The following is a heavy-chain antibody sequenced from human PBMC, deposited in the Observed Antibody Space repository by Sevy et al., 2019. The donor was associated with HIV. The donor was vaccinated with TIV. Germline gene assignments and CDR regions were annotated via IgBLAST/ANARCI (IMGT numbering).Heavy chain of an antibody. CDR2: IYISRST. V-gene: IGHV4-4*07. J-gene: IGHJ4*02. CDR1: GGSISDYY. CDR3: ARGPQSCNSVSYYSALS. D-gene: IGHD1-26*01. Sequence: SETRSLTCTVSGGSISDYYWTWIRQPAGKGLEWLGRIYISRSTEYNPSLKSRVSMSLDTSKNTFSLKLTSMTAADTAVYYCARGPQSCNSVSYYSALSWGQGILVTVSS.